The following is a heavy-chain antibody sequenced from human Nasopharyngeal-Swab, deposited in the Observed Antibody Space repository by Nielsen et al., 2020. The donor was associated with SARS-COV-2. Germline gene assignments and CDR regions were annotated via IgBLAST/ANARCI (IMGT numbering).Heavy chain of an antibody. J-gene: IGHJ6*02. CDR1: GFTFSNAS. Sequence: GGSLRLSCAASGFTFSNASMSWVRQAPGKGLEWVGRIKSKTDGGTTDYAAPVKGRFTISRDDSKNTLYLQMNSLKTEDTAVYYCTTGSSGWYHYYYGMDVWGQGTTVTVSS. V-gene: IGHV3-15*01. CDR3: TTGSSGWYHYYYGMDV. D-gene: IGHD6-19*01. CDR2: IKSKTDGGTT.